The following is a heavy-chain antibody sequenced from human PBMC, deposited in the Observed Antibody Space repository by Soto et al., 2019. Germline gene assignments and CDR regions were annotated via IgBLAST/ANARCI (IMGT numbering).Heavy chain of an antibody. CDR3: AREGRYCSTTSCYGWWFDP. CDR1: GGSFSDYY. CDR2: INHSGST. Sequence: PSETLSLTCAVYGGSFSDYYWNWIRQPPGKGLEWIGEINHSGSTNYNPSLKSRVTISVDTSKNQFSLKLTSVTAADTAVYYCAREGRYCSTTSCYGWWFDPWGQGTLVT. V-gene: IGHV4-34*01. J-gene: IGHJ5*02. D-gene: IGHD2-2*01.